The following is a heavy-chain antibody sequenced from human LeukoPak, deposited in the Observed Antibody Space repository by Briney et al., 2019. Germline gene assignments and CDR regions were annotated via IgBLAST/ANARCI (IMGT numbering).Heavy chain of an antibody. J-gene: IGHJ4*02. CDR3: TIASDVYSSSCYYFCY. CDR2: IIPIFGTA. V-gene: IGHV1-69*13. Sequence: ASVKVSCKASGGTFSSYAISWVRQAPGQGLEWMGGIIPIFGTANYAQKFQGRVTITADESTSTAYMELSRLRSEDTAVYYCTIASDVYSSSCYYFCYWGQGTLVTVSS. CDR1: GGTFSSYA. D-gene: IGHD6-13*01.